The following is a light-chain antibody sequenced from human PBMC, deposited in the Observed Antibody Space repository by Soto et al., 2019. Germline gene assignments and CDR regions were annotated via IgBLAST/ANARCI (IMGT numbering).Light chain of an antibody. V-gene: IGKV3-20*01. Sequence: EIVLAQSPGTLSLSPGERATLSCRASQSLGGDYLAWFQQKPGQSPRLLIYSASNRATGIPDRFSGSGSGTAFSRTTSRLAPEDFVVYYCRQYGSLPITFGRGTRLEIK. CDR3: RQYGSLPIT. J-gene: IGKJ5*01. CDR2: SAS. CDR1: QSLGGDY.